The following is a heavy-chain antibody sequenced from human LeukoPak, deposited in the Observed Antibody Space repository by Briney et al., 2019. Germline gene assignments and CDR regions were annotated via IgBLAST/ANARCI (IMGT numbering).Heavy chain of an antibody. CDR1: GFTFGSSA. CDR3: AKANGITGTTYWYFDL. V-gene: IGHV3-23*01. Sequence: GGSLRLSCAASGFTFGSSAMSWVRQAPGKGLEWVSAISNNGGYTYYADSVQGRFTISRDNSKSTLYLQLNSLRTEDTAVYYCAKANGITGTTYWYFDLWGRGTLVTVSS. D-gene: IGHD1-7*01. J-gene: IGHJ2*01. CDR2: ISNNGGYT.